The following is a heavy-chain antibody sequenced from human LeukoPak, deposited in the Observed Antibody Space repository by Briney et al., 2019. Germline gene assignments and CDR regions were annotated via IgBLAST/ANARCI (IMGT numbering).Heavy chain of an antibody. CDR2: IKQDGREK. CDR1: GGSFSGYY. CDR3: ARDWATVATTNLDY. J-gene: IGHJ4*02. V-gene: IGHV3-7*01. Sequence: ETLSLTCAVYGGSFSGYYWSWVRQAPGKGLEWVAHIKQDGREKNYADSVKGRFTISRDNAKNSLYLQLNSLRGEDTAVYYCARDWATVATTNLDYWGQGTLVTVSS. D-gene: IGHD5-12*01.